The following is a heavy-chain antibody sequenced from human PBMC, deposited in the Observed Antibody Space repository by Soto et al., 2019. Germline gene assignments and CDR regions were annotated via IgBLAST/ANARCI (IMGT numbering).Heavy chain of an antibody. V-gene: IGHV3-21*01. J-gene: IGHJ6*03. CDR1: GFTFSSYS. CDR3: ARGRNRGAEHDDYYYYYMDV. CDR2: ISSSSSYI. Sequence: GGSLRLSCAASGFTFSSYSMNWVRQAPGKGLEWVSSISSSSSYIYYADSVKGRFTISRDNAKNSLYLQMNSLRAEVTAEYYGARGRNRGAEHDDYYYYYMDVWGKGTTVTVSS. D-gene: IGHD3-3*01.